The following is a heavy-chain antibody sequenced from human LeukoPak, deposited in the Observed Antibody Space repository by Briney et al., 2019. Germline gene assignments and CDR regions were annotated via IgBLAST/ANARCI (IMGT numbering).Heavy chain of an antibody. D-gene: IGHD3-10*01. CDR2: INHRGST. Sequence: SETLSLTCAVYGGSFSGYYWNWIRQPPGRGLEWIGEINHRGSTTYNPSLESRVTISVDTSKPQFSLRLSSVTAADTAVYYCARRLLYFGDPDYWGQGTLVTVSS. V-gene: IGHV4-34*01. CDR3: ARRLLYFGDPDY. J-gene: IGHJ4*02. CDR1: GGSFSGYY.